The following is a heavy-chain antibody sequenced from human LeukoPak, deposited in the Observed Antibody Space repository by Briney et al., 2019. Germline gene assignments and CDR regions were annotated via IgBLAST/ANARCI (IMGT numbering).Heavy chain of an antibody. CDR3: ARLYSSSWYLGMDV. CDR2: ISYDGSNK. V-gene: IGHV3-30-3*01. Sequence: GRSLRLSCAASGFTFSSYAMHWVRQAPGKGLEWVAVISYDGSNKYYADSVKGRFTISRDNSKNTLYLQMNSLRAEDTAVYYCARLYSSSWYLGMDVWGQGTTVTVSS. CDR1: GFTFSSYA. D-gene: IGHD6-13*01. J-gene: IGHJ6*02.